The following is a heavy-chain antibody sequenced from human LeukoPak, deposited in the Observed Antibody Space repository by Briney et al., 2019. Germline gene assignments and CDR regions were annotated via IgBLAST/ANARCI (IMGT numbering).Heavy chain of an antibody. Sequence: GGSLRLSCAASGFTFSSYWMSWVRQAPGKGLEWVANIKQDGSEKYYVDSVKGRFTISRDNAKDSLYLQMNSLRAEDTAVYYCARDRLGPAAILTYFDYWGQGTLVTVSS. D-gene: IGHD2-2*01. J-gene: IGHJ4*02. CDR2: IKQDGSEK. CDR1: GFTFSSYW. CDR3: ARDRLGPAAILTYFDY. V-gene: IGHV3-7*01.